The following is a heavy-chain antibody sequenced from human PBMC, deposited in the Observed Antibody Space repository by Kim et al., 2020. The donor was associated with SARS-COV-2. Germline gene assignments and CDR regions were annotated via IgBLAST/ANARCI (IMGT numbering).Heavy chain of an antibody. CDR3: ARVPVVSGGAFDI. CDR1: GGSISSSSYY. V-gene: IGHV4-39*07. CDR2: IYYSGST. D-gene: IGHD7-27*01. J-gene: IGHJ3*02. Sequence: SETLSLTCTVSGGSISSSSYYWGWIRQPPGKGLEWIGSIYYSGSTYYNPSLKSRVTISVDTSKNQFSLKLSSVTAADTAVYYCARVPVVSGGAFDIWGQG.